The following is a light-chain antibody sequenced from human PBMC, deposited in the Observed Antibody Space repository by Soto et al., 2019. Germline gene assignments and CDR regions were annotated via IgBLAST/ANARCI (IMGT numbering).Light chain of an antibody. V-gene: IGKV3-20*01. J-gene: IGKJ4*01. CDR3: QQYGSSLSLT. CDR2: GAS. CDR1: QSVSSSY. Sequence: LSPGERATLSCRASQSVSSSYLAWYQQKPGQAPWLLIYGASSRATGIPDRFSGSGSGTDFTLTISRLEPEDFAVYYCQQYGSSLSLTFGGGTKVDIK.